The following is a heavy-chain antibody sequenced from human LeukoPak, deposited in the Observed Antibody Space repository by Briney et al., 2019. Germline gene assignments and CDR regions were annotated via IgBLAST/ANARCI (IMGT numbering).Heavy chain of an antibody. CDR1: GYSFTTYG. Sequence: ASVKVSCKASGYSFTTYGISWVQQAPGQGLEWMGWISANNNNTDNVQKLQGRVTMTTDTSTSTAYMELRSLRSDDTAVYYCARALYHTFDYWGQGTLVTVSP. D-gene: IGHD2-2*01. CDR2: ISANNNNT. V-gene: IGHV1-18*01. J-gene: IGHJ4*02. CDR3: ARALYHTFDY.